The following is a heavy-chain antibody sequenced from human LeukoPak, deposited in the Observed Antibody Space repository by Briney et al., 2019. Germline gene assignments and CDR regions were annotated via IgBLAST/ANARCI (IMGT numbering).Heavy chain of an antibody. CDR2: ISAYNGNT. Sequence: ASVKVSCKASGYTFTSYGISWVRQAPGQGLEWMGWISAYNGNTNYAQKLQGRVTMTTDTSTSTAYMELRSLRSDDTAVYYCARDSERASSGWYMAWIQEDWGQGTLVTDSS. CDR3: ARDSERASSGWYMAWIQED. V-gene: IGHV1-18*01. CDR1: GYTFTSYG. D-gene: IGHD6-19*01. J-gene: IGHJ4*02.